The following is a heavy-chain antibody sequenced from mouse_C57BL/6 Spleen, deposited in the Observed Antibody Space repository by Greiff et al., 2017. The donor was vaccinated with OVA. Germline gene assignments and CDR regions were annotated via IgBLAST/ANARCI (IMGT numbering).Heavy chain of an antibody. CDR2: IDPSDSYT. J-gene: IGHJ2*01. CDR3: ARVLGRLFDY. V-gene: IGHV1-69*01. D-gene: IGHD4-1*01. Sequence: QVQLKQPGAELVMPGASVKLSCKASGYTFTSYWMHWVKQRPGQGLEWIGEIDPSDSYTNYNQKFKGKSTLTVDKSSSTAYMQLSSLTSEDSAVYYCARVLGRLFDYWGQGTTLTVSS. CDR1: GYTFTSYW.